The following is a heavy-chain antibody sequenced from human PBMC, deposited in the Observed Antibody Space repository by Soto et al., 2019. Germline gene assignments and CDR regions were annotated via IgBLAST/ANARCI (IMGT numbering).Heavy chain of an antibody. CDR1: GFTVSNNY. D-gene: IGHD3-10*01. Sequence: EVQLVESGGGLIQPGGSLRLSCAVSGFTVSNNYMSWVRQAPGKGLEGVSVIYSGGYTAYGDSVKGRFTISRDNSKNTLSPQINSRGPAATAVYYWAPHPGGGGYWGQGTLVTVSS. J-gene: IGHJ4*02. V-gene: IGHV3-53*01. CDR3: APHPGGGGY. CDR2: IYSGGYT.